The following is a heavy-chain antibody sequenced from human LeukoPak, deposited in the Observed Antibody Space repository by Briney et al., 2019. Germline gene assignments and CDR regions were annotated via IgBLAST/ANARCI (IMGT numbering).Heavy chain of an antibody. Sequence: GGSLRLSCAASGFTFTNYAMTWVRQSPGKGLELVATVRDSGNGAYYAASVRGRFTISRDNSKNTVSLQLNNLTVADTAMFYCAKLRSPAKRLDAFDVWGQGTMVTVSS. J-gene: IGHJ3*01. D-gene: IGHD6-25*01. CDR2: VRDSGNGA. CDR3: AKLRSPAKRLDAFDV. CDR1: GFTFTNYA. V-gene: IGHV3-23*01.